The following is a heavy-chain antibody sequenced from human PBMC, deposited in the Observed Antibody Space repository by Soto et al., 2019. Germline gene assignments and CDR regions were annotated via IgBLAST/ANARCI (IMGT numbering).Heavy chain of an antibody. J-gene: IGHJ4*02. CDR1: ENTLTELT. V-gene: IGHV1-24*01. D-gene: IGHD1-26*01. CDR2: SAPEEGEP. Sequence: ASVQVSFKCPENTLTELTIDWLRQAPGKGLEGMGRSAPEEGEPIYPQKCQGRVSMTEDPSTDTAYMELTSLRSEDTAVYFCAADRKIVGTIGAFDFWGPGTLVTVSS. CDR3: AADRKIVGTIGAFDF.